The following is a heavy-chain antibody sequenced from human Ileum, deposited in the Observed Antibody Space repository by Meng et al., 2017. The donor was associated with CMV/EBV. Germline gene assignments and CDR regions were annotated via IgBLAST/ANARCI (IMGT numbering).Heavy chain of an antibody. CDR3: ARDRPGGYYDILTGYYY. J-gene: IGHJ4*02. Sequence: GESLKISCVASGFTFSSYWMSWVRQAPGKGLEWVANIKQDGSEKYYVDSVKGRFTISRDNAGNSLYLQMNSLRAEDTAVYYCARDRPGGYYDILTGYYYWGQGTLVTVSS. V-gene: IGHV3-7*01. CDR2: IKQDGSEK. CDR1: GFTFSSYW. D-gene: IGHD3-9*01.